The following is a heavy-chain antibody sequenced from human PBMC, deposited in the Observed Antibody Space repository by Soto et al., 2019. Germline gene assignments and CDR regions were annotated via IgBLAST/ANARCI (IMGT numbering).Heavy chain of an antibody. V-gene: IGHV4-4*02. CDR1: GGSITTNDW. CDR3: ARDVAMPGESDRFDQ. D-gene: IGHD2-2*01. J-gene: IGHJ4*01. CDR2: IYHTGLT. Sequence: SETLSLTCTVSGGSITTNDWWICVRQPPGKGLEWIGEIYHTGLTNYNASLKSRVTMSVDGSKNQFSLMLTSVTAADTDIYYCARDVAMPGESDRFDQWSQGTLVTVSS.